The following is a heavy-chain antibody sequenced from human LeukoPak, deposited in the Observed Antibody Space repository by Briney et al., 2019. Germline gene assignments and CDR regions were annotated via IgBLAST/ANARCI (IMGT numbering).Heavy chain of an antibody. J-gene: IGHJ3*02. CDR3: AKDRYSGSHYDFDI. V-gene: IGHV3-23*01. D-gene: IGHD1-26*01. Sequence: PGGSLRLSCAASGFTFSSHAMSWVRQAPGKGLEWVSAISGSGGSTYYADSVKGRFTISRDNSTNTLYLQMNSLRAEDTAGYYCAKDRYSGSHYDFDIWGQGTMVTVSS. CDR2: ISGSGGST. CDR1: GFTFSSHA.